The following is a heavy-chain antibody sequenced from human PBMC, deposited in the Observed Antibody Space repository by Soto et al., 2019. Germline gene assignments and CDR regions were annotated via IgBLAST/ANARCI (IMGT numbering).Heavy chain of an antibody. CDR3: ASDQVGSSGNLYFYGLDV. D-gene: IGHD3-22*01. CDR1: GGSINSDDYY. CDR2: VSYSGST. J-gene: IGHJ6*02. V-gene: IGHV4-31*03. Sequence: PSETLSLTCTVSGGSINSDDYYWSWIRQHPGKGLEWIGYVSYSGSTSYNPSLKRRVSISVDTPKNQFSLNLSSVTAADTAVYYCASDQVGSSGNLYFYGLDVWGLGTTVTVSS.